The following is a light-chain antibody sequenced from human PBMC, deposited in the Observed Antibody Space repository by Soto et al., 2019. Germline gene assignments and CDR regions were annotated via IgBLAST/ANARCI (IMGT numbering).Light chain of an antibody. CDR1: QSVSSSY. J-gene: IGKJ1*01. V-gene: IGKV3-20*01. CDR3: QQYNTSPWT. Sequence: EIVLTQSPGTLSLSPGERGTLSCRASQSVSSSYLAWYQQKPGQAPRLLIYGASNRATGIPDRFSGSGSGTYFTLTISRLAPEDFAVYYCQQYNTSPWTFGQGTKVEIK. CDR2: GAS.